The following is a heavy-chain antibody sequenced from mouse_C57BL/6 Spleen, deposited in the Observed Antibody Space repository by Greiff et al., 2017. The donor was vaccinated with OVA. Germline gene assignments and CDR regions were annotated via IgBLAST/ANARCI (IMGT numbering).Heavy chain of an antibody. Sequence: EVQVVESGPGLVKPSQSLSLTCSVTGYSITSGYYWNWIRQFPGNKLEWMGYISYDGSNNYNPSLKNRISITRDTSKNQFFLKLNSVTTEDTATYYCARDGHYYGSSSWFAYWGQGTLVTVSA. CDR3: ARDGHYYGSSSWFAY. J-gene: IGHJ3*01. V-gene: IGHV3-6*01. CDR1: GYSITSGYY. CDR2: ISYDGSN. D-gene: IGHD1-1*01.